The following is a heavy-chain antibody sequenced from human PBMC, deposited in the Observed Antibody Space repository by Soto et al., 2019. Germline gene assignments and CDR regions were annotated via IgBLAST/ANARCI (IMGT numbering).Heavy chain of an antibody. J-gene: IGHJ4*02. CDR1: GGSFSGYY. Sequence: SETLSLTCAVYGGSFSGYYWSWSRQPPGKGLEWIGEINHSGSTNYNPSLKSRVTISVDTSKNQFSLKLSSVTAADTAVYYCARGYGDYDTYYFDYWGQGTLVTVSS. D-gene: IGHD4-17*01. V-gene: IGHV4-34*01. CDR2: INHSGST. CDR3: ARGYGDYDTYYFDY.